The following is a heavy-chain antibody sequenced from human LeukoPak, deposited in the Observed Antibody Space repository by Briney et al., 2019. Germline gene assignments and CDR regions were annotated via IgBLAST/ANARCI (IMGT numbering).Heavy chain of an antibody. D-gene: IGHD4-23*01. CDR2: ISSSDSTI. CDR3: ARGYGGSSPFDY. Sequence: GGSLRLSCAASGFTFSSYEMHWVRQAPGKGLEWVSYISSSDSTIYYADSVKGRFTISRDNAKNSLYLQMNSLRAEDTAVYYCARGYGGSSPFDYWGQGTLVTVSS. V-gene: IGHV3-48*03. J-gene: IGHJ4*02. CDR1: GFTFSSYE.